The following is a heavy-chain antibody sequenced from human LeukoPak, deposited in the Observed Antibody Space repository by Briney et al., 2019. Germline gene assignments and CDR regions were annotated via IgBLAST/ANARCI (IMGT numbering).Heavy chain of an antibody. CDR1: GGSFSSYA. V-gene: IGHV1-69*06. Sequence: GASVKVSCKASGGSFSSYAISWVRQAPGQGLEWMGRIIPVFGTANYAQKFQERVTITADIVSNTAYLEVTSLTSDDTAVYFCAKQGAARRDHCMDVWGNGTTVTVSS. CDR2: IIPVFGTA. CDR3: AKQGAARRDHCMDV. J-gene: IGHJ6*03. D-gene: IGHD5-18*01.